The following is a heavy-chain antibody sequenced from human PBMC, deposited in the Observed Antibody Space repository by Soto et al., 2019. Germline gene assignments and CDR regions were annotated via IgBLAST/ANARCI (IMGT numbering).Heavy chain of an antibody. V-gene: IGHV1-8*01. D-gene: IGHD6-19*01. J-gene: IGHJ5*02. Sequence: ASVKVSCKASGYTFTSYDINWVRQATGQGLEWMGWMNPNSGNTGYAQKFQGRVTMTRNTSINTAYMELSSLRSEDTAVYYCARERSSGALNWYDPWGQGTLVTVSS. CDR2: MNPNSGNT. CDR1: GYTFTSYD. CDR3: ARERSSGALNWYDP.